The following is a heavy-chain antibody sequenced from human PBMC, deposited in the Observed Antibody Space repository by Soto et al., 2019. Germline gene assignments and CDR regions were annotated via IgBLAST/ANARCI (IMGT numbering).Heavy chain of an antibody. CDR3: ARDLANYYDSSGYFVDY. Sequence: QVQLVESGGGVVQPGRSLRLSCAASGFTFSSYAMHWVRQAPGKGLEWVAVISYDGSNKYYADSVKGRFTISRDNSKNTLYLQMNSLRAEDTAVYYCARDLANYYDSSGYFVDYRGQGTLVTVSS. J-gene: IGHJ4*02. D-gene: IGHD3-22*01. V-gene: IGHV3-30-3*01. CDR1: GFTFSSYA. CDR2: ISYDGSNK.